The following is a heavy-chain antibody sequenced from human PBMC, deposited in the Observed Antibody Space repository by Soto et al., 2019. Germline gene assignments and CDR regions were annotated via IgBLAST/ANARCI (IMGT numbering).Heavy chain of an antibody. J-gene: IGHJ4*02. V-gene: IGHV4-39*01. CDR1: AASMKSTGQY. CDR2: VSDSGST. Sequence: PSETLSLTCTVSAASMKSTGQYWGWIRQPPGYALERIGRVSDSGSTYYNLSLTSRVTLSVDKAKDEFSLTLTSVTAADTPPYFCAPHPMRHWLVFSPPASFDSWGQVHLVAFSS. CDR3: APHPMRHWLVFSPPASFDS. D-gene: IGHD6-19*01.